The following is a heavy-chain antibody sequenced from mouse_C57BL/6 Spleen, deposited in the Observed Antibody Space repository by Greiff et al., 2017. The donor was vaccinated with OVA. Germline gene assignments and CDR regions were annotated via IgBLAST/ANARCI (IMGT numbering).Heavy chain of an antibody. CDR3: ARSQTAQVYFDY. CDR2: IYPGSGNT. CDR1: GYTFTDYY. V-gene: IGHV1-76*01. D-gene: IGHD3-2*02. Sequence: VQLQQSGAELVRPGASVKLSCKASGYTFTDYYINWVKQRPGQGLEWIARIYPGSGNTYYNEKFKGKATLTAEKSSSTAYMQLSSLTSEDSAVYFCARSQTAQVYFDYWGQGTTLTVSS. J-gene: IGHJ2*01.